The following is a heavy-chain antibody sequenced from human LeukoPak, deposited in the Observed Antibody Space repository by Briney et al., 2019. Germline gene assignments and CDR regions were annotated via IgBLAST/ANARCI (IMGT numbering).Heavy chain of an antibody. CDR3: AREYVWGSYRSHFFDY. Sequence: SVKVSCKASGGTFSSYAISWVRQAPGQGLEWMGGIIPIFGTANYAQKFQGRVTITADESTSTAYMELSSLRSEDTAVYYCAREYVWGSYRSHFFDYWGQGTLVTVSS. J-gene: IGHJ4*02. D-gene: IGHD3-16*02. V-gene: IGHV1-69*13. CDR1: GGTFSSYA. CDR2: IIPIFGTA.